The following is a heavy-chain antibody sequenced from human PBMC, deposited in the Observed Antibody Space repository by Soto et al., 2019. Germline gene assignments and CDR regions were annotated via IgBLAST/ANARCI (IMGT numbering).Heavy chain of an antibody. V-gene: IGHV5-10-1*01. Sequence: GESLKISCKGSGYSFTSYWISWVRQMPGKGLEWMGRIDPSDSYTNYSPSFQGHVTISADKSISTAYLQWSSLKASDTAMYYCARIDGSGWSSYYYYGMDVWGQGTTVTVSS. D-gene: IGHD6-19*01. CDR1: GYSFTSYW. CDR2: IDPSDSYT. CDR3: ARIDGSGWSSYYYYGMDV. J-gene: IGHJ6*02.